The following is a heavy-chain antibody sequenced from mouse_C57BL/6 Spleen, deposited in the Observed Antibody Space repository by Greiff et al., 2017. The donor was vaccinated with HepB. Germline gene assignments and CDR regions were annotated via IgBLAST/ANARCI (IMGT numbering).Heavy chain of an antibody. CDR1: GFTFSSYA. CDR2: ISSGGDYI. D-gene: IGHD2-5*01. J-gene: IGHJ2*01. Sequence: EVKLQESGEGLVKPGGSLKLSCAASGFTFSSYAMSWVRQTPEKRLEWVAYISSGGDYIYYADTVKGRFTISRDNARNTLYLQMSSLKSEDTAMYYCTRAYYSNYGDYFDYWGQGTTLTVSS. CDR3: TRAYYSNYGDYFDY. V-gene: IGHV5-9-1*02.